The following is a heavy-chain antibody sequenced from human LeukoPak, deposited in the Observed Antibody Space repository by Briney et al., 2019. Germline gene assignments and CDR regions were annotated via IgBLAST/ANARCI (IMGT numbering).Heavy chain of an antibody. CDR1: GGSFSGYY. CDR2: INHSGST. CDR3: ARAVDYVWGSYRYSPYYFDY. D-gene: IGHD3-16*02. V-gene: IGHV4-34*01. J-gene: IGHJ4*02. Sequence: PSETLSLTCAVYGGSFSGYYWSWIRQPPGKGLEWIEEINHSGSTNYNPSLKSRVTISVDTSKNQVSLKLTSVTAADTAVYYCARAVDYVWGSYRYSPYYFDYWGQGTLVTVSS.